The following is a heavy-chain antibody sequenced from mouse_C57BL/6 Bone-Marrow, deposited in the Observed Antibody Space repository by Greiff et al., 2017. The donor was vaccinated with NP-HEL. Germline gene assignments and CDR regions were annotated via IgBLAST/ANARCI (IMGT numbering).Heavy chain of an antibody. Sequence: EVKLMESGGGLVQPGGSLSLSCAASGFTFTDYYMSWVRQPPGKALEWLGFIRNKANGYTTEYSASVKGRFTISRDNSQSILYLQMNALRAEDSATYYCARSLRTSYFDYWGQGTTLTVSS. V-gene: IGHV7-3*01. CDR1: GFTFTDYY. CDR2: IRNKANGYTT. D-gene: IGHD1-1*01. CDR3: ARSLRTSYFDY. J-gene: IGHJ2*01.